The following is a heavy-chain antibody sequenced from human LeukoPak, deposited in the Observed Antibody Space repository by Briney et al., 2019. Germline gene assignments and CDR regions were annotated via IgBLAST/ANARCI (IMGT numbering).Heavy chain of an antibody. CDR1: GYTFTSYG. CDR2: ISAYNGNT. Sequence: GASVKVSCKASGYTFTSYGISWVRQAPGQGLEWMGWISAYNGNTNYAQKLQGRVTMTTDTSTSTAYMELRSLRSDDTAVYYCARARTASRGYYYYYMDVWGKGTTVTVSS. V-gene: IGHV1-18*01. CDR3: ARARTASRGYYYYYMDV. D-gene: IGHD2-21*02. J-gene: IGHJ6*03.